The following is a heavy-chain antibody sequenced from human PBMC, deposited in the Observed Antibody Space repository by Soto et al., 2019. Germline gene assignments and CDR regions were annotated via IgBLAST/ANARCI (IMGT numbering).Heavy chain of an antibody. CDR1: GLSLSSYA. D-gene: IGHD2-21*02. V-gene: IGHV3-23*01. J-gene: IGHJ4*02. CDR2: ITASGDKT. CDR3: ARDVRGADCY. Sequence: EVQLLESGGGLVQPGESLRLSCAASGLSLSSYAMTWVRQAPGKGLVYVSSITASGDKTYYADTAKGRFTISRDNSKNTVYLQMNSLRADDTDVYFWARDVRGADCYWGQGTLVTVSS.